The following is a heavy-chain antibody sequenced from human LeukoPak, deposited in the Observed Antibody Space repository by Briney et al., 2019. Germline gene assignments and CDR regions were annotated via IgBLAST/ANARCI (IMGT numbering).Heavy chain of an antibody. CDR2: ISAYNGNT. CDR1: GYTFTGYY. D-gene: IGHD6-25*01. Sequence: GASVKVSCKASGYTFTGYYMHWVRQAPGQGLEWMGWISAYNGNTNYAQKLQGRVTMTTDTSTSTAYMELRSLRSDDTAVYYCARDSTVYPNWFDPWGQGTLVTVSS. J-gene: IGHJ5*02. CDR3: ARDSTVYPNWFDP. V-gene: IGHV1-18*04.